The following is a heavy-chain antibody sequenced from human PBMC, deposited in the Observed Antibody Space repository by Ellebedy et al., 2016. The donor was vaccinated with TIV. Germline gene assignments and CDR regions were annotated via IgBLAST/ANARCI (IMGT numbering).Heavy chain of an antibody. CDR2: ISSGGHTI. CDR3: ARAGYYGSGTYYNDL. J-gene: IGHJ5*02. D-gene: IGHD3-10*01. CDR1: GFTFSDYY. Sequence: GESLKISCAASGFTFSDYYMSWIRQAPGKGLEWVSYISSGGHTIYYADSVKGRFTISRDNAKKSLYLQMNSLTAEDTAVYYCARAGYYGSGTYYNDLWGQGTLVTVSS. V-gene: IGHV3-11*01.